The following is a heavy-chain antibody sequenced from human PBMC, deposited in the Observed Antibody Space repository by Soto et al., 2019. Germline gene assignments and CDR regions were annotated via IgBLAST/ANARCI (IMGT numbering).Heavy chain of an antibody. V-gene: IGHV4-61*08. CDR1: GGSIDSGDYY. CDR3: ARDVIAAPTYFDP. Sequence: PSETLSLTCTVSGGSIDSGDYYRSWIRQPPGKGLEWIGYVYYSGTTNYNPFLKSRVTLSLDKSKNQFSLKMNSVTAADTAVYYCARDVIAAPTYFDPWGQGTLVTAPQ. CDR2: VYYSGTT. D-gene: IGHD6-6*01. J-gene: IGHJ5*02.